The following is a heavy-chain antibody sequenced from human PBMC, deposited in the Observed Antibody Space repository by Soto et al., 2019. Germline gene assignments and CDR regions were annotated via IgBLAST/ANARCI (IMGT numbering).Heavy chain of an antibody. V-gene: IGHV3-48*02. D-gene: IGHD3-22*01. CDR1: GFTFSSYS. Sequence: PGGSLRLSCAASGFTFSSYSMNWVRQAPGKGLEWVSYISSSSSTIYYADSVKGRFTISRDNAKNSLYLQMNSLRDEDTAVYYCARDFKYSYYDSSGKTDDYWGQGTLVTSPQ. CDR3: ARDFKYSYYDSSGKTDDY. CDR2: ISSSSSTI. J-gene: IGHJ4*02.